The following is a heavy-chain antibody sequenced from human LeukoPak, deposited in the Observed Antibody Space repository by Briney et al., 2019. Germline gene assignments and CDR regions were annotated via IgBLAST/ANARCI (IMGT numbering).Heavy chain of an antibody. D-gene: IGHD4-17*01. CDR1: GYTFTNYW. V-gene: IGHV5-51*01. CDR2: IHMGDSDT. CDR3: ARQVMSTVTASVYWYFDL. Sequence: AEALKISCKGSGYTFTNYWIGWVRQMPGKGLEWMGIIHMGDSDTRYSPSFQGQVTISADKSINTAYLQWSSLKASDTAMYYCARQVMSTVTASVYWYFDLWGRGTLVTVSS. J-gene: IGHJ2*01.